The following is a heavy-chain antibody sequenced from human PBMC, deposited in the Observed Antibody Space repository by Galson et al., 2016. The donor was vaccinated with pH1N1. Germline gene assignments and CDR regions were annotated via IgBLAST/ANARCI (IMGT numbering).Heavy chain of an antibody. CDR3: AHSLYGDYVGWFDP. J-gene: IGHJ5*02. CDR1: GFSLRTSGVG. CDR2: IYWNDDK. Sequence: PALVKPPQTLTLTCTFSGFSLRTSGVGVGWIRQPPGKALEWLALIYWNDDKRYSPSLKSRLTITKDTSKNQVVLTLTNMDPVYTATYYCAHSLYGDYVGWFDPWGQGTLVTVSS. D-gene: IGHD4-17*01. V-gene: IGHV2-5*01.